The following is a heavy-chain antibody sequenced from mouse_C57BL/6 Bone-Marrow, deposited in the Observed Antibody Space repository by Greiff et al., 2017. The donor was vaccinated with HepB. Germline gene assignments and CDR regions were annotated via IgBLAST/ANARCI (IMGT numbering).Heavy chain of an antibody. CDR3: APGDGYYDYAMDY. J-gene: IGHJ4*01. V-gene: IGHV1-82*01. CDR2: IYPGDGDT. Sequence: QVQLKESGPELVKPGASVKISCKASGYAFSSSWMNWVKQRPGKGLEWIGRIYPGDGDTNYNGKFKGKATLTADKSSSTAYMQLSSLTSEDSAVYFCAPGDGYYDYAMDYWGQGTSVTVSS. CDR1: GYAFSSSW. D-gene: IGHD2-3*01.